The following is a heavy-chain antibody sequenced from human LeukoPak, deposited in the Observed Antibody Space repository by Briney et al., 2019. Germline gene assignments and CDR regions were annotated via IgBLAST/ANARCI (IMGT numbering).Heavy chain of an antibody. D-gene: IGHD3-22*01. CDR2: INPSGGST. V-gene: IGHV1-46*01. Sequence: ASVRVSCKASGYTVTRYYMHWVRQAPGQGLEWRGIINPSGGSTSYAQKFQGRVTMTRDMSTSTVYMELSSLRSADTAVYSCARDPGDSSGYYLDYWGQGTLVTVSS. CDR3: ARDPGDSSGYYLDY. CDR1: GYTVTRYY. J-gene: IGHJ4*02.